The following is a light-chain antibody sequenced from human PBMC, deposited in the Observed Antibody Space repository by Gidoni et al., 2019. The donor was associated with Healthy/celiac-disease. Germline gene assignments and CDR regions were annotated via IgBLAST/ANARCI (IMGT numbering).Light chain of an antibody. J-gene: IGKJ4*01. CDR2: KAS. CDR1: QSISSW. Sequence: DIQMTQSPSTLSASVGDRVTITCRASQSISSWLAWYQQKPGKAPKLLIYKASSLESGVPSRFSGSGSGTEFTLTIRSLQPDDCATYYCQQYNSYSVTFGGGTKVDIK. V-gene: IGKV1-5*03. CDR3: QQYNSYSVT.